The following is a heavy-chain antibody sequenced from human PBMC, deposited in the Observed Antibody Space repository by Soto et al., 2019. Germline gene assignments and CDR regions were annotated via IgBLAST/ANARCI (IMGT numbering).Heavy chain of an antibody. CDR1: GLSFSSHA. D-gene: IGHD2-15*01. V-gene: IGHV3-64D*06. CDR3: VKVSGYCTGGSCFSYFDY. CDR2: ISGNGGNT. J-gene: IGHJ4*02. Sequence: GFLWLACAASGLSFSSHAIGWVRPAPGKGLRYVSTISGNGGNTHYAASVRGRFTISRDNSKNTVFLQMSGLGVADSAVYYCVKVSGYCTGGSCFSYFDYWGQGALVTVSS.